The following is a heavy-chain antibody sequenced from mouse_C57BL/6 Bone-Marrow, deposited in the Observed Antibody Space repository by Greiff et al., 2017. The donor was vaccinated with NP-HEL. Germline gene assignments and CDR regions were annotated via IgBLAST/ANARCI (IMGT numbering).Heavy chain of an antibody. J-gene: IGHJ3*01. CDR3: ARNRGLGFAY. D-gene: IGHD3-1*01. Sequence: EVQGVESGGGLVKPGGSLKLSCAASGFTFSSYAMSWVRQTPEKRLEWVATISDGGSYTYYPDNVKGRFTISRDNAKTNLYLQMSHLKSEDTAMYYCARNRGLGFAYWGQGTLVTVSA. V-gene: IGHV5-4*01. CDR1: GFTFSSYA. CDR2: ISDGGSYT.